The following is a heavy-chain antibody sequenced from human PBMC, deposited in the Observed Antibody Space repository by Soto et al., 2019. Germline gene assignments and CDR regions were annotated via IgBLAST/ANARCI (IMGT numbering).Heavy chain of an antibody. CDR2: INHSGST. CDR1: GGSFSGYY. J-gene: IGHJ4*02. V-gene: IGHV4-34*01. Sequence: SETLSLTCAVYGGSFSGYYWGWIRQPPGKGLEWIGEINHSGSTNYDPSLKSRVTISVDTSKNQFSLKLSSVTAADTAVYYCARVRGYCSGGSCRRYYFDYWGQGTLVTVSS. D-gene: IGHD2-15*01. CDR3: ARVRGYCSGGSCRRYYFDY.